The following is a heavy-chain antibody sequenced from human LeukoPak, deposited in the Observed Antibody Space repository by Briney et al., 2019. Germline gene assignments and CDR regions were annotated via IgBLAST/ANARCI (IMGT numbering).Heavy chain of an antibody. CDR3: ARQGRSGSYSAFSWFDP. J-gene: IGHJ5*02. D-gene: IGHD3-22*01. Sequence: GGSLRLSCAASGFTFSSYAMTWVRQAPGKGLEWVSAINYSGGTTYYADSVKGRFTISRDNSKNTLYLQMNSLRAEDTAVYYCARQGRSGSYSAFSWFDPWGQGTLVTVSS. CDR2: INYSGGTT. V-gene: IGHV3-23*01. CDR1: GFTFSSYA.